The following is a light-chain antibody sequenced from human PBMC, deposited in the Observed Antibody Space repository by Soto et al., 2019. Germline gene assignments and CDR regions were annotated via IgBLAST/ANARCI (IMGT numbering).Light chain of an antibody. Sequence: DIVMTQSPLSLTVTPGEPASISCRSSRSLLKANGYTYFHWFLQKPGQSQQLLIYLGYNRAPGVPDRFSGAGSGTDFTLEIRRVEAEDVGVYYCMQTLESRTFGQGTKVEIK. CDR1: RSLLKANGYTY. CDR3: MQTLESRT. J-gene: IGKJ1*01. V-gene: IGKV2-28*01. CDR2: LGY.